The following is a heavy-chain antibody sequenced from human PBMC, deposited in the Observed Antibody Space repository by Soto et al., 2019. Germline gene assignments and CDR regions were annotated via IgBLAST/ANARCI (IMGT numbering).Heavy chain of an antibody. V-gene: IGHV1-2*04. CDR3: ARGVGGYCSGGSCPIDY. J-gene: IGHJ4*02. D-gene: IGHD2-15*01. Sequence: QVQLVQSGAEVKKPGASVKVSCKASGYTFTGYYMHWVRQAPGQGLEWMGWINPNSGGTNYAQKFQGWVTMTRDTSISTAYMELSRLRSDDTAVYYCARGVGGYCSGGSCPIDYWGQGTLVTVSS. CDR2: INPNSGGT. CDR1: GYTFTGYY.